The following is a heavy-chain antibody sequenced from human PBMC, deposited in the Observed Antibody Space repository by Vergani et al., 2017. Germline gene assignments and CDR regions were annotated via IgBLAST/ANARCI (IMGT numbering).Heavy chain of an antibody. J-gene: IGHJ4*02. V-gene: IGHV4-39*07. CDR2: VFYGGRT. CDR3: ARYDFWSGFDY. D-gene: IGHD3-3*01. Sequence: QMQLQESGPGLVKPSETLSLSCTVSGDSISTSSYAWGWIRQPPGKTLEWIGTVFYGGRTSYNPSLKSRVTISVDRSKNQFSLKLSSVTAADTAVYYCARYDFWSGFDYWGQGTLVTVSS. CDR1: GDSISTSSYA.